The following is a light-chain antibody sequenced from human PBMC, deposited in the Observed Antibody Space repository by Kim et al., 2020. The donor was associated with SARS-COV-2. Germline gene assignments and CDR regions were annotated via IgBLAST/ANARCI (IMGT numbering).Light chain of an antibody. Sequence: SASVGDRVTITCRASQSFSNWLAWYQQKPGKAPKLLISDASSLEGGVPSRFTGSESVTEFTLTITGLQPDDFATYYCQQYKTYPWTFGQGTKVEI. V-gene: IGKV1-5*01. J-gene: IGKJ1*01. CDR2: DAS. CDR3: QQYKTYPWT. CDR1: QSFSNW.